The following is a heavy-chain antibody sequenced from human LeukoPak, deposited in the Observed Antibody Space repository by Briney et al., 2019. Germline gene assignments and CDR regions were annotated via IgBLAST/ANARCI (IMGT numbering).Heavy chain of an antibody. V-gene: IGHV4-39*07. CDR2: IFYRGST. Sequence: PSETLSLTCTVSGGSISSSSYYWGWIRQPPGKGLEYIGSIFYRGSTYYNPSLQSRATISRDTSKNQFFLKLTSVTAADTAVYYCARDATMVRGVFDPWGQGTLVTVSS. J-gene: IGHJ5*02. CDR1: GGSISSSSYY. D-gene: IGHD3-10*01. CDR3: ARDATMVRGVFDP.